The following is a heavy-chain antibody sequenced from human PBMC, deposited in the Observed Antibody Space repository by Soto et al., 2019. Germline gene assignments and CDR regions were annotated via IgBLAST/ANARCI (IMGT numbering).Heavy chain of an antibody. CDR3: AADRCSGGSCYPVVDV. D-gene: IGHD2-15*01. CDR1: GGTFSSYA. Sequence: SVKVSFKASGGTFSSYAISWVRQAPGQGLEWMGGIIPIFGTTNYAQKFQGRVTITRDMSTSTAYMELSSLRSEDTAVYYCAADRCSGGSCYPVVDVWGQGTTVTVSS. J-gene: IGHJ6*02. V-gene: IGHV1-69*05. CDR2: IIPIFGTT.